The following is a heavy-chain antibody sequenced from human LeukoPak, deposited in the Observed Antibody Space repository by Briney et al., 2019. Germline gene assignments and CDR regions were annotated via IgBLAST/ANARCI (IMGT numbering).Heavy chain of an antibody. CDR3: ARDPGYSYAYYYYYYYMDV. CDR1: GSTFSSYA. CDR2: ISSNGGST. D-gene: IGHD5-18*01. Sequence: GGSLRLSCAASGSTFSSYAMHWVRQAPGKGLEYVSAISSNGGSTYYANSVKGRFTISRDNSKNTLYLQMGSLRAEDTAVYYCARDPGYSYAYYYYYYYMDVWGKGTTVTVSS. V-gene: IGHV3-64*01. J-gene: IGHJ6*03.